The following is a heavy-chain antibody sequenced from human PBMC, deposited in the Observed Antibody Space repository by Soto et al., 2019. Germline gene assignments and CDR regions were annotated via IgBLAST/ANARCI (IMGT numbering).Heavy chain of an antibody. J-gene: IGHJ4*02. Sequence: ASVKVSCKASGYTFTSYGISWLRQDPGQGLEWMGWISAYNGNTNYAQKLQGRVTMTTDTSTSTAYMELRSLRSDDTAVYYCGLLYSSSWYDYWGQGTLVTVSS. CDR2: ISAYNGNT. D-gene: IGHD6-13*01. CDR3: GLLYSSSWYDY. V-gene: IGHV1-18*01. CDR1: GYTFTSYG.